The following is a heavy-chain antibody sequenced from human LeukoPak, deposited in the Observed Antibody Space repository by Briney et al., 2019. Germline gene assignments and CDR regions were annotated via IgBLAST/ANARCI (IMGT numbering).Heavy chain of an antibody. CDR1: GFIFSSAW. V-gene: IGHV3-15*01. D-gene: IGHD2-2*01. Sequence: GGSLILSCEASGFIFSSAWMTWVRPAPGKGLEWVGHIKNKTNGGTTDYAAPVKGRFSISGDDSKKTLYLQMNRLRTEDTAVYYCARGLCTSTSCYQGPFDFWGQGMLVTVSS. J-gene: IGHJ4*02. CDR2: IKNKTNGGTT. CDR3: ARGLCTSTSCYQGPFDF.